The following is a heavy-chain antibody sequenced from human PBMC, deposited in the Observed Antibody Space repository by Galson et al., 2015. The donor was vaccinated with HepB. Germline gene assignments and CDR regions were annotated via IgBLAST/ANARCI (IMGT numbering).Heavy chain of an antibody. CDR2: ISANSGNT. J-gene: IGHJ3*02. CDR3: ARDVRYAFEM. D-gene: IGHD3-10*02. CDR1: GYTFARNG. Sequence: SVKVSCKASGYTFARNGISWVRQAPGQGLEWMGWISANSGNTNYAQKFQDRVTMTTETSTSTAYMELRSLTSADTAVYYCARDVRYAFEMWGQGTMVTVAS. V-gene: IGHV1-18*01.